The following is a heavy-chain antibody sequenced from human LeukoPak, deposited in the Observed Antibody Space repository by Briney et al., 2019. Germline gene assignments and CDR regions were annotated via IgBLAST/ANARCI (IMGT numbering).Heavy chain of an antibody. D-gene: IGHD3-22*01. CDR2: IYYSGST. CDR1: GGSISSYY. CDR3: ARSQKPIVVVITTADAFGI. V-gene: IGHV4-59*01. J-gene: IGHJ3*02. Sequence: PSETLSLTCTVSGGSISSYYWSWIRQPPGKGLEWIGYIYYSGSTNYNPSLKSRVTISVDTSKNQFFLKLSSVTAADTAVYYCARSQKPIVVVITTADAFGIWGQGTMVTVSS.